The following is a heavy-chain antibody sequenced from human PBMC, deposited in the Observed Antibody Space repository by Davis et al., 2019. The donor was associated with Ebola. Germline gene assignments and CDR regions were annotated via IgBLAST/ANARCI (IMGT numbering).Heavy chain of an antibody. D-gene: IGHD3-22*01. Sequence: GESLKISCAASGFTVSSNHVTWVRQAPGKGLEWVSIVYNDGRTYYADSVKGRFTVSRHNSENTLYLQMNSLRPDDTAMYYCAGFGCYSYWGQGTLVTVSS. CDR2: VYNDGRT. CDR3: AGFGCYSY. J-gene: IGHJ4*02. CDR1: GFTVSSNH. V-gene: IGHV3-53*04.